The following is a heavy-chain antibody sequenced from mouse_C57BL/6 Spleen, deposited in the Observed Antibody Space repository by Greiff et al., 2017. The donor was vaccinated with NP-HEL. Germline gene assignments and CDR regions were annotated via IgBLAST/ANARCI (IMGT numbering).Heavy chain of an antibody. V-gene: IGHV1-54*01. CDR2: INPGSGGT. Sequence: QVQLQQSGAELVRPGTSVKVSCKASGYAFTNYLIEWVKQRPGQGLEWIGVINPGSGGTNYNEKFKGKATLTADKSSSTAYMQLSSLTSEDSAVYFCAREGYGSSSHWYFDVWGTGTTVTVSS. D-gene: IGHD1-1*01. CDR3: AREGYGSSSHWYFDV. J-gene: IGHJ1*03. CDR1: GYAFTNYL.